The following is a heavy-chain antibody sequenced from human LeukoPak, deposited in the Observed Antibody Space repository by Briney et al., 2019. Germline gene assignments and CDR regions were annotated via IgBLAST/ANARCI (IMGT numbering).Heavy chain of an antibody. CDR1: GYTFTGYY. D-gene: IGHD2-2*01. Sequence: ASVKVSCKASGYTFTGYYMHWVRQAPGQGLEWMGWINPNSGGTNYAQKFQGRVTMTRDTSISAAYMELSRLRSDDTAVYYCAREGCSSTSCYDSEDYYYGMDVWGQGTTVTVS. J-gene: IGHJ6*02. CDR2: INPNSGGT. V-gene: IGHV1-2*02. CDR3: AREGCSSTSCYDSEDYYYGMDV.